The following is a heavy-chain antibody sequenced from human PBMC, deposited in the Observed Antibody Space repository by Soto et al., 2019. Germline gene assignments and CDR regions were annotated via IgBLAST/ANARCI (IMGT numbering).Heavy chain of an antibody. CDR2: ISSSSSYI. V-gene: IGHV3-21*01. J-gene: IGHJ4*02. CDR3: ASLQLVHFDY. Sequence: GGSLRLSCAASGFTFSSYSMNWVRQAPGKGLEWVSSISSSSSYIYYADSVKGRFTISRDNAKNSLYLQMNSPRAEDTAVYYCASLQLVHFDYWGQGTLVTVSS. CDR1: GFTFSSYS. D-gene: IGHD6-13*01.